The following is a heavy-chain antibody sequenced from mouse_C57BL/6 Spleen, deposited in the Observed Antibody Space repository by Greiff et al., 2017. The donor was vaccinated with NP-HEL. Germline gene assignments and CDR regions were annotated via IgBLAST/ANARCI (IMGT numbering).Heavy chain of an antibody. CDR1: GYTFTDYY. V-gene: IGHV1-26*01. CDR3: AIVCYGSSYKYFDV. CDR2: INPNNGGT. J-gene: IGHJ1*03. D-gene: IGHD1-1*01. Sequence: EVQLQQSGPELVKPGASVKISCKASGYTFTDYYMNWVKQSHGKSLEWIGDINPNNGGTSYNQKFKGKATLTVDKSSSTAYMELRSLTSEDSAVYYCAIVCYGSSYKYFDVWGTGTTVTVSS.